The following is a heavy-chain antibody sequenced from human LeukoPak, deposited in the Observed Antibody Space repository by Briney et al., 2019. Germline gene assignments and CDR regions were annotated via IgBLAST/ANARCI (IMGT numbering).Heavy chain of an antibody. V-gene: IGHV4-39*01. CDR3: ARPCRYSYYFDY. CDR2: IYYSGST. J-gene: IGHJ4*02. D-gene: IGHD5-18*01. Sequence: KPSETLSLTCTVSGGSISSSSYYWGWIRQPPGKGLEWIGSIYYSGSTYYNPSLKSRVTISVDTSKNQFSLKLSSVTAADTAVYYCARPCRYSYYFDYWGQGTLVTVSS. CDR1: GGSISSSSYY.